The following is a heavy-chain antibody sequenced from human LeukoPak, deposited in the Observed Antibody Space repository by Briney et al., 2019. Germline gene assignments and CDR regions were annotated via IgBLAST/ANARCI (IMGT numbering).Heavy chain of an antibody. CDR2: VDYSGSS. CDR1: GSSVSSDEYY. J-gene: IGHJ4*02. D-gene: IGHD3-3*01. CDR3: ARVKVLRFLEWFLDF. V-gene: IGHV4-31*03. Sequence: PSETLSLTCTVSGSSVSSDEYYWSWVRQYPGKGLEWIGYVDYSGSSYYIPSLESRVTMSVAVSKNQFSLELRSVTAADTAVYYCARVKVLRFLEWFLDFWGQGALVTVSS.